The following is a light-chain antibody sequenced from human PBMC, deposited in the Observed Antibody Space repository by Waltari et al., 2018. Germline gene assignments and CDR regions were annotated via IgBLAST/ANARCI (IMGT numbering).Light chain of an antibody. Sequence: QSVLTQPPSVSGAPGQTVTISCTGSSSNIGASYDVHWYQQFPGTAPKLLTNWPSVVPRFSASKSGTSASLAITGLQADDEAYYYCQVYDSTLRGPAFGGGTKLTVL. J-gene: IGLJ2*01. CDR3: QVYDSTLRGPA. CDR1: SSNIGASYD. CDR2: T. V-gene: IGLV1-40*01.